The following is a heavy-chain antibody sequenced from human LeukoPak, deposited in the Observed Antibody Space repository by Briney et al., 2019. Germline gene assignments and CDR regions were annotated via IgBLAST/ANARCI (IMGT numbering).Heavy chain of an antibody. CDR3: ARAYSSGWYTEYFQH. CDR2: INPNSGNT. D-gene: IGHD6-19*01. Sequence: ASVKVSCKASGYTFTGYYMHWVRQAPGQGLEWMGWINPNSGNTGYAQKFQGRVTMTRNTSISTAYMELSSLRSEDTAVYYCARAYSSGWYTEYFQHWGQGTLVTVSS. J-gene: IGHJ1*01. CDR1: GYTFTGYY. V-gene: IGHV1-8*02.